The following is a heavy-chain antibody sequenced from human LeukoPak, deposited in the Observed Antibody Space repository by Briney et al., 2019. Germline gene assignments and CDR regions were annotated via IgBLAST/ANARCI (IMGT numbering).Heavy chain of an antibody. J-gene: IGHJ5*02. Sequence: GGALRLSCAASAFSLNAYNMNWVRQAPGKGLEWVSSISYTGTYIYYADSVKGRFTISRDNSKNTLYLQMNSLRAEDTAVYYCAKDLGSGWYAPNLPYNWFDPWGQGTLVTVSS. V-gene: IGHV3-21*04. D-gene: IGHD6-19*01. CDR3: AKDLGSGWYAPNLPYNWFDP. CDR2: ISYTGTYI. CDR1: AFSLNAYN.